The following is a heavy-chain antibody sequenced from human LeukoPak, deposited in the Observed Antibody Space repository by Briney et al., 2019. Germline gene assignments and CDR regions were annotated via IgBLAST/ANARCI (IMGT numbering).Heavy chain of an antibody. J-gene: IGHJ1*01. CDR3: AREKWLYTNG. D-gene: IGHD2-8*01. V-gene: IGHV3-30*03. CDR2: ISSDGSNK. Sequence: GGSLRLSCAASVFTFSSYGMHWVRQAPGKGLEWVAVISSDGSNKYYADSVKGRFTISWDNAKSALSLQMNSLRAEDTAVYYCAREKWLYTNGGGQGTLVTVAS. CDR1: VFTFSSYG.